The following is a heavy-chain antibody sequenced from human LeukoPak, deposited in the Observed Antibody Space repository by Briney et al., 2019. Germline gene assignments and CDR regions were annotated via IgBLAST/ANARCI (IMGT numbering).Heavy chain of an antibody. D-gene: IGHD3-3*01. CDR3: AKNHDFWSGYSD. J-gene: IGHJ4*02. V-gene: IGHV3-23*01. CDR2: ISGSGGNT. CDR1: GFTFRNYA. Sequence: GGSLRLFCAVSGFTFRNYAVSWVRQAPGKGLEWGSTISGSGGNTYYADSVKGRFTISRDNSKNTLYLQMNSLRAEDTAVYYCAKNHDFWSGYSDWGQGTLVTVSS.